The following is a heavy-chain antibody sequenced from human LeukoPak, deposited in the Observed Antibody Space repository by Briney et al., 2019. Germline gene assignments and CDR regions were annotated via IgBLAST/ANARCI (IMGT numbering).Heavy chain of an antibody. D-gene: IGHD5-18*01. CDR1: GYTFTGYY. J-gene: IGHJ6*02. Sequence: ASVKVSCKASGYTFTGYYMHWVRQAPGQGLEWMGWISAYNGNTNYAQKLQGRVTMTTDTSTSTAYMELRSLRSDDTAVYYCARDRHSPYYYGMDVWGQGTTVTVSS. CDR3: ARDRHSPYYYGMDV. V-gene: IGHV1-18*04. CDR2: ISAYNGNT.